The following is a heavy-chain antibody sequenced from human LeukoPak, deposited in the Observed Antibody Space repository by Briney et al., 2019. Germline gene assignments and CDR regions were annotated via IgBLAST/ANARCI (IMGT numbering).Heavy chain of an antibody. CDR1: GFTFTSSA. D-gene: IGHD4-17*01. CDR2: IVVGSGNT. Sequence: VASVKVSCKASGFTFTSSAMQWVRQARGQRLEWIGWIVVGSGNTNYAQKFQGRVTMTRDTSTSTVYMELSSLRSEDTAVYYCARVHTTVTTELGYWGQGTLVTVSS. J-gene: IGHJ4*02. CDR3: ARVHTTVTTELGY. V-gene: IGHV1-58*02.